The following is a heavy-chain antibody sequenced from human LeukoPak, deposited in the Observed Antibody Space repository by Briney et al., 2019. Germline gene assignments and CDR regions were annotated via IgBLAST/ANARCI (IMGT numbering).Heavy chain of an antibody. CDR3: AREEYSSSPTD. J-gene: IGHJ4*02. D-gene: IGHD6-6*01. Sequence: GGSLRLSCAASGFTFSDYYMSWIRQAPGKGLEWASYISSSGSTIYYADSVKGRFTISRDNAKNSLYLQMNSLRAEDTAVYYCAREEYSSSPTDWGQGTLVTVSS. CDR2: ISSSGSTI. V-gene: IGHV3-11*04. CDR1: GFTFSDYY.